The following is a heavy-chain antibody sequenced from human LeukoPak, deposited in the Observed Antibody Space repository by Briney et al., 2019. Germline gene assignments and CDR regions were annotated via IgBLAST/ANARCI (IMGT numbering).Heavy chain of an antibody. Sequence: GRSLRLSCAASGFTFDDYAMHWVRQAPGKGLEWVSGISWNSGSIVYADSVKGRFTISRDNAKNSLYLQMNSLRAEDMALYYCAKGTLGDILTGYYNYWGQGTLVTVSS. V-gene: IGHV3-9*03. D-gene: IGHD3-9*01. J-gene: IGHJ4*02. CDR2: ISWNSGSI. CDR3: AKGTLGDILTGYYNY. CDR1: GFTFDDYA.